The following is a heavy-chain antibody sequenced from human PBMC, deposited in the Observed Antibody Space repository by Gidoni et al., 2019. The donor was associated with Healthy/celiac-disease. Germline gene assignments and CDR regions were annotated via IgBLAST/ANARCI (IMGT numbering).Heavy chain of an antibody. Sequence: QVQLQESGPGLVKPSETLSLTCTGSGGCISSYYWSWIRQPPGKGLEWIEYIYYSGSTNYNPSLKSRVPISVDTSKNQFSLKLSSVTAADTAVYYCARVYSGYDHVWFDPWGQGTLVTVSS. D-gene: IGHD5-12*01. CDR2: IYYSGST. CDR3: ARVYSGYDHVWFDP. CDR1: GGCISSYY. V-gene: IGHV4-59*01. J-gene: IGHJ5*02.